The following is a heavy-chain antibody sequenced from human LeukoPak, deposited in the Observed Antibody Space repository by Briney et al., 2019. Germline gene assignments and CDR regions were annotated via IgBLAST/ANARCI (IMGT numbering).Heavy chain of an antibody. J-gene: IGHJ4*02. Sequence: PGGSLRLSCAASGFTFSNYAMSWVRQAPGKGLEWVSGISGSGGNTYYADSVKGRFTISRDNSKNTLHLQMNSLRAEDTAVYYCAKLGDILTGYPYYFDYWGQGTLVTVSS. CDR3: AKLGDILTGYPYYFDY. CDR1: GFTFSNYA. V-gene: IGHV3-23*01. CDR2: ISGSGGNT. D-gene: IGHD3-9*01.